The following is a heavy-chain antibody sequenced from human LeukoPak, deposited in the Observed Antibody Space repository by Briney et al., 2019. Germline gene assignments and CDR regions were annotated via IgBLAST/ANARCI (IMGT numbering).Heavy chain of an antibody. CDR1: GYTLTELS. D-gene: IGHD5-18*01. J-gene: IGHJ4*02. CDR3: ATPAGDSYGIVFDY. CDR2: FDPEDGET. Sequence: ASVKVSCKVSGYTLTELSMHWVRQAPGKGLEWMGGFDPEDGETIYAQKFQGRVTMTEDTSTDTAYMELSSLRSEDTAVYYCATPAGDSYGIVFDYWGQGTQVTVSS. V-gene: IGHV1-24*01.